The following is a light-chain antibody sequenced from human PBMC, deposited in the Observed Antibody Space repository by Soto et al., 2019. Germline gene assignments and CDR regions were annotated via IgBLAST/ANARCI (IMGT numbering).Light chain of an antibody. V-gene: IGKV1-5*03. J-gene: IGKJ1*01. CDR2: XXX. CDR1: QSISSW. CDR3: QQYNSYSRT. Sequence: DIQMTQSPSTLSASVGDRVTITCRASQSISSWLAWXHKXXGXXXEXXXXXXXSLESGVPSRFSGSGSGTELTLTISSLQPDDFATYYCQQYNSYSRTFGQGTKVEIK.